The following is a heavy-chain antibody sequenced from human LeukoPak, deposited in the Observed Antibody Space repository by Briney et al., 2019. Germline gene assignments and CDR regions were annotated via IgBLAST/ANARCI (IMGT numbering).Heavy chain of an antibody. CDR2: IYTSGST. Sequence: SQTLSLTCTVSGGSISSGSYYWSWIRQPAGKGLEWIGRIYTSGSTNYNPSLKSRVTISVDTSKNQFSLKLSSVTAADTAVYYCARDSASYYYGSRKDAFDIWGQGTMVTVSS. CDR1: GGSISSGSYY. D-gene: IGHD3-10*01. J-gene: IGHJ3*02. V-gene: IGHV4-61*02. CDR3: ARDSASYYYGSRKDAFDI.